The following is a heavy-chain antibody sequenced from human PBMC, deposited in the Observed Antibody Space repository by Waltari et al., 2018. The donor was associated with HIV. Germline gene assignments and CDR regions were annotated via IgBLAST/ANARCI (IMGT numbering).Heavy chain of an antibody. CDR3: AREDCGSSTCHYPGLDL. CDR2: IGRSGGEN. J-gene: IGHJ6*02. CDR1: GCIFCNSW. Sequence: EEKLVESGGGLVQPGGSLTLSCAGSGCIFCNSWMNWVRQAPGKGLEWVANIGRSGGENNYVGSVRGRFIISRDDAKNSLYLQMNNLRVDDTALYFCAREDCGSSTCHYPGLDLWGQGTTVIVSS. V-gene: IGHV3-7*01. D-gene: IGHD1-1*01.